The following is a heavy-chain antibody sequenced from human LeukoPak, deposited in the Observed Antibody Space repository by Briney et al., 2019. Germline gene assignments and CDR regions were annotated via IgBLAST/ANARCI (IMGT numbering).Heavy chain of an antibody. D-gene: IGHD4-17*01. CDR2: IYYSGST. Sequence: SETLSLTYTVSGGSISSYYWSWIRQPPGKGLEWIGYIYYSGSTNYNPSLKSRVTISVDTSKNQFSLKLGSVTAADTAVYYCARDDFGDYAFDYWGQGTLVTVSS. CDR1: GGSISSYY. J-gene: IGHJ4*02. CDR3: ARDDFGDYAFDY. V-gene: IGHV4-59*01.